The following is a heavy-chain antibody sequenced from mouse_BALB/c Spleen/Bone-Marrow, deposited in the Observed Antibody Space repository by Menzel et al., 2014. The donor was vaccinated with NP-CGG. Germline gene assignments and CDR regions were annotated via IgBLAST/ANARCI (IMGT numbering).Heavy chain of an antibody. J-gene: IGHJ3*01. CDR2: IWTGGGT. Sequence: VKLVESGPGLVAPSQSLSITCTVSGFSLTSYDMNWVRQPPGKGLEWLGVIWTGGGTDYNSAFMSRLSIGKDNTKSQVFLKMNSLQTDDTAIYYCVRGKNLYGTPLAYWGQGTLVTVSA. CDR1: GFSLTSYD. V-gene: IGHV2-9-2*01. CDR3: VRGKNLYGTPLAY. D-gene: IGHD1-1*01.